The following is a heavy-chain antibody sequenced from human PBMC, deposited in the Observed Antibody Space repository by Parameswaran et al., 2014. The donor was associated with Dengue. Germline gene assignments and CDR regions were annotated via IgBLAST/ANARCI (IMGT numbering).Heavy chain of an antibody. V-gene: IGHV3-49*02. J-gene: IGHJ6*02. D-gene: IGHD2-15*01. Sequence: VRQAPGKGLEWVGFIRSKAYGGTTEYAASVKGRFTISRDDSKSIAYLQMNSLKTEDTAVYYCTRGSKHYSVYYYGMDVWGQGATGTVSS. CDR2: IRSKAYGGTT. CDR3: TRGSKHYSVYYYGMDV.